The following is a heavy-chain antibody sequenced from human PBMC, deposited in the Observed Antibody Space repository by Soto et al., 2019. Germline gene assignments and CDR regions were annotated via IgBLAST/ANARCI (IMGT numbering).Heavy chain of an antibody. J-gene: IGHJ6*02. Sequence: GGSLRLSCAASGFTFSSYAMIWVRQAPGKGLEWVSAISGSGGSTYYADSVKGRFTISRDNSKNTLYLQMNSLRAEDTAVYYCAKALGAAAGTDYYYGMDVWGQGTTVTVSS. D-gene: IGHD6-13*01. V-gene: IGHV3-23*01. CDR1: GFTFSSYA. CDR2: ISGSGGST. CDR3: AKALGAAAGTDYYYGMDV.